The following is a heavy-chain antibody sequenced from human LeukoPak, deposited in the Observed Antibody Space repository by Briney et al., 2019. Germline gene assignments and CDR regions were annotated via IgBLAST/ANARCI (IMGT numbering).Heavy chain of an antibody. J-gene: IGHJ3*02. Sequence: PSETLSLTCAVSGYSISSGYYWGWIRQPPGKGLERIGSIYHSGSTYYNPSLKSRVTISVDTSKNQFSLKLSSVTAADTAVYYCARLLSPFTYYDYVWGSYRHSDAFDIWGQGTMVTVSS. D-gene: IGHD3-16*02. V-gene: IGHV4-38-2*01. CDR1: GYSISSGYY. CDR3: ARLLSPFTYYDYVWGSYRHSDAFDI. CDR2: IYHSGST.